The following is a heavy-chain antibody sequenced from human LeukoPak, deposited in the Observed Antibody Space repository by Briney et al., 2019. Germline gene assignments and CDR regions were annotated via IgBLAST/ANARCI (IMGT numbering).Heavy chain of an antibody. CDR1: GYSFTELS. D-gene: IGHD4-17*01. CDR3: ATAPMGFGDYVSDY. V-gene: IGHV1-24*01. J-gene: IGHJ4*02. Sequence: ASVKVSCKVSGYSFTELSMHWVRQAPGKGPEWMGSFDREDGERINPQKFQGSVTLTEDTSTDTAYMELINLRSEDTAVYYCATAPMGFGDYVSDYWGQGTLVTVSS. CDR2: FDREDGER.